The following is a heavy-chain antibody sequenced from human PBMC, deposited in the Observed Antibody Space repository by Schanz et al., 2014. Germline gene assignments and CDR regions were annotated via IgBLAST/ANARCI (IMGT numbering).Heavy chain of an antibody. J-gene: IGHJ4*02. CDR2: IRYDGSNK. CDR1: GFTFSSYG. Sequence: QVHLVESGGGVVQPGGSLRLSCAASGFTFSSYGMHWVRQAPGKGLEWVAFIRYDGSNKYYADSVKGRFTISRDNSKNTLYLQMNSLRAEDTAVYYCAKVGLYYYGSGFDYWGQGTLVTVSS. V-gene: IGHV3-30*02. D-gene: IGHD3-10*01. CDR3: AKVGLYYYGSGFDY.